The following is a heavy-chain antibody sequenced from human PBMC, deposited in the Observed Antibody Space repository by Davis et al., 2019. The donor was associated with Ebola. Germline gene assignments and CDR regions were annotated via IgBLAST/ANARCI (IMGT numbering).Heavy chain of an antibody. D-gene: IGHD2-15*01. CDR3: ARDQYCSGGSCYSNWFDP. J-gene: IGHJ5*02. CDR2: IWYDGSHK. V-gene: IGHV3-33*08. CDR1: GFTFSSYW. Sequence: GGSLRLSCAASGFTFSSYWMSWVRQAPGKGLEWVTVIWYDGSHKYYADSVKGRFTISRDNSKNTLYLQMNSLRAEDTAVYYCARDQYCSGGSCYSNWFDPWGQGTLVTVSS.